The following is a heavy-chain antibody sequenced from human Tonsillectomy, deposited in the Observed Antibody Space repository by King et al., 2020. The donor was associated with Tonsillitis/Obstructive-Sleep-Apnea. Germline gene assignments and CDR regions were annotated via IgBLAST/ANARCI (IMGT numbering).Heavy chain of an antibody. Sequence: VQLVESGGGLVQPGGSLRLSCAASGFTFGPYWMHWVRQAPGKGLVWVSHVNSDESRTRYADSVKGRFTISRDNAKNTLYLQMDSLRAEDTAVYYCARDRRSPDAFDIWGQGTMVTVSS. CDR1: GFTFGPYW. CDR3: ARDRRSPDAFDI. V-gene: IGHV3-74*01. CDR2: VNSDESRT. J-gene: IGHJ3*02.